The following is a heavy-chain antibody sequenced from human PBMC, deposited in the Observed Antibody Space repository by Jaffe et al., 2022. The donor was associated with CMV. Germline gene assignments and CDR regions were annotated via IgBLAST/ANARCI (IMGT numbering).Heavy chain of an antibody. D-gene: IGHD2-21*02. CDR3: ARGGGGNSGIAFDI. CDR2: IYYSGST. Sequence: QLQLQESGPGLVKPSETLSLTCTVSGGSISSSSYYWGWIRQPPGKGLEWIGSIYYSGSTYYNPSLKSRVTISVDTSKNQFSLKLSSVTAADTAVYYCARGGGGNSGIAFDIWGQGTMVTVSS. V-gene: IGHV4-39*01. J-gene: IGHJ3*02. CDR1: GGSISSSSYY.